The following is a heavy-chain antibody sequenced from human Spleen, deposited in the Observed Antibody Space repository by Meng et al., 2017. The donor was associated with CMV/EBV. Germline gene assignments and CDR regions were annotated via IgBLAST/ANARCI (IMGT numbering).Heavy chain of an antibody. D-gene: IGHD2/OR15-2a*01. J-gene: IGHJ4*02. V-gene: IGHV3-7*01. CDR2: IKTDGSEK. CDR1: GFAFSSYW. CDR3: ARDLGYYTFDY. Sequence: SCAASGFAFSSYWMCWVRQAPGKGLEWLANIKTDGSEKYYGVSVRGRFTVSRDNPKSSLSLQMDSLRGEDTAVYYCARDLGYYTFDYWGQGTLVTVSS.